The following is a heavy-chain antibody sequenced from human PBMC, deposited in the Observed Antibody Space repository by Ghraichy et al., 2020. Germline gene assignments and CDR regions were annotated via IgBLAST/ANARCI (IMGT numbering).Heavy chain of an antibody. D-gene: IGHD3-22*01. CDR2: IKQDESEK. CDR1: GFTFSSHW. Sequence: LSLTCAASGFTFSSHWMSWVRQAPGKGLEWVANIKQDESEKYYVDSVKGRFTISRDNAKNSLYLRMNSLRVEDTAVYYCARAGEYYYDSSGYYTYWGQGTLVTVSS. V-gene: IGHV3-7*01. J-gene: IGHJ4*02. CDR3: ARAGEYYYDSSGYYTY.